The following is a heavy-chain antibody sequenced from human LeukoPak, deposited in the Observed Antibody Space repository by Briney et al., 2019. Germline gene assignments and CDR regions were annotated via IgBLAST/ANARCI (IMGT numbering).Heavy chain of an antibody. CDR2: ISTSSIYI. J-gene: IGHJ4*02. V-gene: IGHV3-21*01. Sequence: GGSLRLSCAASGFTFSTYSMNWVRQAPGKGLEWISFISTSSIYIYYADSVKGRFTISRDNARNSLYLQMNSLRAEDTAVYYCAREQQGRRAALDYWGQGTPVTVSS. CDR1: GFTFSTYS. D-gene: IGHD1-1*01. CDR3: AREQQGRRAALDY.